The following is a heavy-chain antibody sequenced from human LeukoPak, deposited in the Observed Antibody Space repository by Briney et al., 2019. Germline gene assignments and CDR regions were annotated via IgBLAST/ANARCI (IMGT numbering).Heavy chain of an antibody. Sequence: SETLSLTCTVSGGSISSYYWSWIRQPAGKGLEWIGRIYTSGSTNYNPSLKSRVTMSIDTSKNQFSLQLSSVTAADTAMYYCARGLRHQVVRYWGQGTLVTVSS. V-gene: IGHV4-4*07. CDR3: ARGLRHQVVRY. J-gene: IGHJ4*02. CDR2: IYTSGST. D-gene: IGHD3-22*01. CDR1: GGSISSYY.